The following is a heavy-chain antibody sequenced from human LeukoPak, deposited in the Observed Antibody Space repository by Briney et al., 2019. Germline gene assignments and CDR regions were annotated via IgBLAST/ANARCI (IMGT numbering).Heavy chain of an antibody. D-gene: IGHD3-10*01. CDR1: GYTFTGYY. V-gene: IGHV1-2*02. Sequence: ASVKVSCKASGYTFTGYYMHWVRQAPGQGLEWMGWINPNSGGTNYAQKFQGRVTMTRDTSISTAYMELSRLRSDDTAVYYCARNGGSRSPYFDYWGQGTLVTVSS. J-gene: IGHJ4*02. CDR3: ARNGGSRSPYFDY. CDR2: INPNSGGT.